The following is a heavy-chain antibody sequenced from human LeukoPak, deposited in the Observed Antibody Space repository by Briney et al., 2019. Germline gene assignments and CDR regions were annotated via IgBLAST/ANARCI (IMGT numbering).Heavy chain of an antibody. V-gene: IGHV1-8*01. CDR3: ARGGPTYCSSTSCYRGGYFDY. CDR2: MNPNRGNT. CDR1: WYNFTSYD. D-gene: IGHD2-2*01. J-gene: IGHJ4*02. Sequence: ASGEVSCQGSWYNFTSYDIQWVRPATGQGGEWEGLMNPNRGNTGYAQKFQGRVTMTRNTSISTAYMELSSLRSEDTAVYYCARGGPTYCSSTSCYRGGYFDYWGQGTLVTVSS.